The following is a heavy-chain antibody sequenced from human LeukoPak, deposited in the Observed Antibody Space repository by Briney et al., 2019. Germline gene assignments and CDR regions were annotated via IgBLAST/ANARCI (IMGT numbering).Heavy chain of an antibody. CDR3: ARDPPDIVVVVAAGEAFDI. CDR2: IIPIFGTA. CDR1: GGTFSSYA. J-gene: IGHJ3*02. D-gene: IGHD2-15*01. V-gene: IGHV1-69*13. Sequence: SVKVSCKASGGTFSSYAISWVRQAPGQGLEWMGGIIPIFGTANYAQKFQGRVTITADESTSTAYMELRSLRSDDTAVYYCARDPPDIVVVVAAGEAFDIWGQGTMDTVSS.